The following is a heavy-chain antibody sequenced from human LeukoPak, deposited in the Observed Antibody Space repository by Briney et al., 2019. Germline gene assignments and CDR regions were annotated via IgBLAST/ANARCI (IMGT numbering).Heavy chain of an antibody. CDR2: VKTDGSDT. Sequence: PGGSLRLSCAASGFTFSTYWMHWVRQAPGKGLVWVSRVKTDGSDTNYADSVKGRFTISRDNAKNTLYLQMDSLRAEDTAVYYCARLRVLAASTSGFDYWGQGTLVTVSS. D-gene: IGHD2-2*01. CDR3: ARLRVLAASTSGFDY. V-gene: IGHV3-74*01. J-gene: IGHJ4*02. CDR1: GFTFSTYW.